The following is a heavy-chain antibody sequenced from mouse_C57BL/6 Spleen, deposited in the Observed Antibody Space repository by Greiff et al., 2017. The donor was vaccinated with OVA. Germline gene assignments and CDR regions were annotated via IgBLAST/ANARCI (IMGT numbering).Heavy chain of an antibody. D-gene: IGHD1-1*01. CDR3: ARKRDYGSSYDWYFDV. Sequence: QVQLQQPGAELVKPGASVKLSCKASGYTFTSYWMHWVKQRPGQGLEWIGMIHPNSGSTNYNEKFKSKATLTVDKSSSTAYMQLSSLTSEDSAVYYCARKRDYGSSYDWYFDVWSTGTTVTVSS. V-gene: IGHV1-64*01. CDR1: GYTFTSYW. CDR2: IHPNSGST. J-gene: IGHJ1*03.